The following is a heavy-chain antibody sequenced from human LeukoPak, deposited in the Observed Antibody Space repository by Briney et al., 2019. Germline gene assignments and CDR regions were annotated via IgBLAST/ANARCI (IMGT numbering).Heavy chain of an antibody. CDR3: AREVGATFDAFDI. Sequence: ASVKVSCKASGYTFTSYFIHWVRQAPGQGLEWMGWINPNSGGTNYAQKFQGRATMTRDTSISTAYMELSRLRSDDTAVYYCAREVGATFDAFDIWGQGTMVTVSS. V-gene: IGHV1-2*02. CDR2: INPNSGGT. D-gene: IGHD1-26*01. CDR1: GYTFTSYF. J-gene: IGHJ3*02.